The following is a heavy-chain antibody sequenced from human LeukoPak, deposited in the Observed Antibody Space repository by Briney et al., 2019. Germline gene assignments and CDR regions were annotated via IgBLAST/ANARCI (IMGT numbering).Heavy chain of an antibody. J-gene: IGHJ6*03. CDR2: IYHSGST. CDR1: GGSISSGGYY. Sequence: SQTLSLTCTVSGGSISSGGYYWSWIRQPPGKGLEWIGYIYHSGSTYYNPSLKSRVTISVDRSKNQFSLKLSSVTAADTAVYYCARGTNGGSYSSSYYYYYYMDVWGKGTTVTVSS. D-gene: IGHD1-26*01. V-gene: IGHV4-30-2*01. CDR3: ARGTNGGSYSSSYYYYYYMDV.